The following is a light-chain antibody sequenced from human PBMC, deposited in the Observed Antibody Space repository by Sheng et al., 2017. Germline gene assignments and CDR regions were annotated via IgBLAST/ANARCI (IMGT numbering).Light chain of an antibody. Sequence: DIQMTQSPSILSASVGDRVTITCRASQSINNWLAWSHQKSGKAPKVLIYKASSLESGVPSRFSGSGSGTEFTLTISSLQPDDSATYYCQQYNSYPWTFGQGTRVEIK. CDR1: QSINNW. CDR3: QQYNSYPWT. V-gene: IGKV1-5*03. CDR2: KAS. J-gene: IGKJ1*01.